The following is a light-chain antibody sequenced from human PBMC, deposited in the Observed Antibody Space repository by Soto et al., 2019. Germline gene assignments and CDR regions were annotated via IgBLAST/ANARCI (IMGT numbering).Light chain of an antibody. CDR3: TSYTRDTALV. CDR1: SSDVGTYNY. J-gene: IGLJ1*01. Sequence: QSVLPQHASVSGSPGQSITISCTGTSSDVGTYNYVSWYQHHPGKAPKLIIYEVSNRPSGVSNRFSGSKSGSTASLTISGLQAEDEADYHCTSYTRDTALVFGTGTKVTVL. CDR2: EVS. V-gene: IGLV2-14*01.